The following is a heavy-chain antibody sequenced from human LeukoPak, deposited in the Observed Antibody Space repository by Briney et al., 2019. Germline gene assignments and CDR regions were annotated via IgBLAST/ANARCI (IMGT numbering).Heavy chain of an antibody. CDR2: IRSKAYGGTT. J-gene: IGHJ6*04. CDR3: TRVPYYYGSGSLYYYYGMDV. Sequence: GGSLRLSCTASGFTFGDYAMSWVRQAPGKGLEWVGFIRSKAYGGTTEYAASVKGRFTISRDDSKSIAYLQMNSLKTEDRAVYYCTRVPYYYGSGSLYYYYGMDVWGKGTTVTVSS. V-gene: IGHV3-49*04. CDR1: GFTFGDYA. D-gene: IGHD3-10*01.